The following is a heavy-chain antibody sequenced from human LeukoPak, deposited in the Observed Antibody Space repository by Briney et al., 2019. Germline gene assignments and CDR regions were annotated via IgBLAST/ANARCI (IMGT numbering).Heavy chain of an antibody. CDR3: ARPYYYESRIDP. V-gene: IGHV4-30-4*01. D-gene: IGHD3-22*01. J-gene: IGHJ5*02. CDR1: GGSISSGDCY. CDR2: MYYSGST. Sequence: SETLSLTCTVSGGSISSGDCYWSWIRQPPGKGLEWIGYMYYSGSTYYNPSLKSRATISVDTSKNQFSLKLTSVTAADTAVYYCARPYYYESRIDPWGQGTLVTVSS.